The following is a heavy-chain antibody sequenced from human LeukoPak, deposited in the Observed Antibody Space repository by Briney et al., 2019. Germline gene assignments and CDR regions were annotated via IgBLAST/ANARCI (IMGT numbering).Heavy chain of an antibody. V-gene: IGHV3-48*03. J-gene: IGHJ4*02. CDR1: GFTFSSYE. CDR3: ARDMDSSSSFARIFFEY. Sequence: GGSLRLSCAASGFTFSSYEMNWVRQAPGKGLEWVSYINNNGGSIYYADSVKGRFTISRNNAKDSLYLQMNSLRAEDTAVYYCARDMDSSSSFARIFFEYWGQGTLVTVSS. CDR2: INNNGGSI. D-gene: IGHD6-6*01.